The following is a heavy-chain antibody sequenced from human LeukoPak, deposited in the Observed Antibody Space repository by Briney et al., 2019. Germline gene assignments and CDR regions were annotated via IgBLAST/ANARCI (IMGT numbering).Heavy chain of an antibody. J-gene: IGHJ3*01. D-gene: IGHD7-27*01. CDR2: IKQDGSEK. CDR3: AREDDDWGPNTFDV. Sequence: GGSLRLSCAASGFTFSSYWMSWVRQAPGKGLEGVANIKQDGSEKYYVDSVKGRFTISRDNAKNSLYLQMDSLRDEDTAVYYCAREDDDWGPNTFDVWGQGTVVTVSS. CDR1: GFTFSSYW. V-gene: IGHV3-7*01.